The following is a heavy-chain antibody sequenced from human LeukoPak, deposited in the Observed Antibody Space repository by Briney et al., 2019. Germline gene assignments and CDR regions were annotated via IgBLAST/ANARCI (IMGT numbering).Heavy chain of an antibody. CDR1: GFTFGSPW. D-gene: IGHD3-16*02. Sequence: GGSLRLSCAATGFTFGSPWMHWVRQAPGKGLVWVSRINSDGSATAYADSVKGRFTISRDNAENTLYLQMNSLRAEDTAVYYCARGTAGYHSSYFDYWGQGTLVTVSS. V-gene: IGHV3-74*01. J-gene: IGHJ4*02. CDR3: ARGTAGYHSSYFDY. CDR2: INSDGSAT.